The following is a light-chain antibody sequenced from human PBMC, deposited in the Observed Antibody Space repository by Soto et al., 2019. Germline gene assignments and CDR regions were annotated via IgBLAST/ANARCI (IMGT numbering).Light chain of an antibody. CDR2: GAS. Sequence: EIGLTHSPGTLSLSSWEKATLPCRASQSVTNNYLAWYQQKPGQAPRLLIYGASSRATGVPDRFSGSGSGTDFTLTISRLEHEDFAVYYCQQYYNSAIFGQGTRLEIK. V-gene: IGKV3-20*01. J-gene: IGKJ5*01. CDR1: QSVTNNY. CDR3: QQYYNSAI.